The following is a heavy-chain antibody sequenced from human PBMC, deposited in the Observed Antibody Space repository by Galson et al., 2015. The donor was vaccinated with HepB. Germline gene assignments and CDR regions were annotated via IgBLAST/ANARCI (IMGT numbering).Heavy chain of an antibody. D-gene: IGHD6-19*01. Sequence: SLRLSCAASGFTFDDHTMQWVRQVPGKGLEWVSLISWDAVSMYYADSVKGRFTISRDNNKNSLYLQMNSLRTEDTAFYYCTKGSQSSGWYASDYWGQGTLVIVSS. CDR1: GFTFDDHT. V-gene: IGHV3-43*01. CDR2: ISWDAVSM. J-gene: IGHJ4*02. CDR3: TKGSQSSGWYASDY.